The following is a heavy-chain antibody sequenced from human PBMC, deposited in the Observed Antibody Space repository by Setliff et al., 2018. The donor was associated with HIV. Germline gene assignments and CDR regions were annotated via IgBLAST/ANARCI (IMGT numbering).Heavy chain of an antibody. D-gene: IGHD6-19*01. CDR2: IYYSGTT. CDR3: AGAASGWIDY. V-gene: IGHV4-59*12. Sequence: SETLSLTCTVSGGSISRYYWSWIRQPPGKGLEWLGYIYYSGTTNYNPSLRSRVTISVDTSQNQFSLKLSSVTAADTAVYYCAGAASGWIDYWGQGTLVTVSS. CDR1: GGSISRYY. J-gene: IGHJ4*02.